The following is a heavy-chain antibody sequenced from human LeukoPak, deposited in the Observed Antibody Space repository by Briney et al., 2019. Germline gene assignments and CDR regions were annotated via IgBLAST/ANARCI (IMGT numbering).Heavy chain of an antibody. CDR1: GGSISSGSYY. J-gene: IGHJ6*02. D-gene: IGHD4-17*01. Sequence: SQTLSLTCTVSGGSISSGSYYWSWIRQPAGKGLEWIGRIYTSGSTNYNPSLKSRVTISVDTSKNQFSLKLSSVTAADTAVYYCARDPYGDYGMDVWGQGTTVTVSS. V-gene: IGHV4-61*02. CDR2: IYTSGST. CDR3: ARDPYGDYGMDV.